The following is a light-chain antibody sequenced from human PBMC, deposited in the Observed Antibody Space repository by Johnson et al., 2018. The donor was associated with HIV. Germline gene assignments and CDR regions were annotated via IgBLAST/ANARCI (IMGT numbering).Light chain of an antibody. CDR1: SSNIGNNY. V-gene: IGLV1-51*01. Sequence: HSVLTQPPSVSAAPGQKVTISCSGSSSNIGNNYVSWYQQLPGTAPKLLIYDNNKRPSGIPDRFSGSKSGTSATLGITGLQTGDEGDYFCGAWDSTLNAYVFGTRTKVPVL. CDR3: GAWDSTLNAYV. CDR2: DNN. J-gene: IGLJ1*01.